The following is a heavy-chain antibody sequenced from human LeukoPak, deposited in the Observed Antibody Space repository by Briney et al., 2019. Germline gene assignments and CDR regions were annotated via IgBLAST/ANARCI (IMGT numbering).Heavy chain of an antibody. D-gene: IGHD2-2*01. J-gene: IGHJ4*02. V-gene: IGHV3-53*05. CDR1: GFTFTGNY. CDR2: IYSGGST. Sequence: GGSLRLSCAASGFTFTGNYMSWVRQAPGKGLEWVSVIYSGGSTFYADSVKGRFTISRDNAKNSLYLQMNSLRAEDTALYYCAKDTCSSTSCSNDYWGQGTLVTVSS. CDR3: AKDTCSSTSCSNDY.